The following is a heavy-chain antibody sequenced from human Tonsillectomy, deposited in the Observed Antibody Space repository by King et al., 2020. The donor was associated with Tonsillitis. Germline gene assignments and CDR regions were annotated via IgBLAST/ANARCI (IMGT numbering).Heavy chain of an antibody. CDR1: GFTFSSSW. Sequence: EVQLVESGGGLVQPGGSLRLSCAASGFTFSSSWVHWVRQAPGNGLVWVSRINSDGSSTAYADSVQGRFIIFRDNAKNTLYLQMNSLRAEDTAVYYCARGSGSGYFPDYFDYWGQGTLVTVSS. D-gene: IGHD3-3*01. J-gene: IGHJ4*02. V-gene: IGHV3-74*01. CDR2: INSDGSST. CDR3: ARGSGSGYFPDYFDY.